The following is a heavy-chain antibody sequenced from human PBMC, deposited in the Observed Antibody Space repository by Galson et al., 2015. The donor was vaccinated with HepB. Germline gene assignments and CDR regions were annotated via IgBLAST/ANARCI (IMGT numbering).Heavy chain of an antibody. CDR1: GFTFSSYS. D-gene: IGHD2-2*01. Sequence: SLRLSCAASGFTFSSYSMNWVRQAPGKGLEWVSSISSSSSYIYYADSVKGRFTTSRDNSKNTLYLQMSSLRAEDTAVYYCVKSSTSANRDAFDMWGQGTLVTVSS. CDR2: ISSSSSYI. CDR3: VKSSTSANRDAFDM. V-gene: IGHV3-21*01. J-gene: IGHJ3*02.